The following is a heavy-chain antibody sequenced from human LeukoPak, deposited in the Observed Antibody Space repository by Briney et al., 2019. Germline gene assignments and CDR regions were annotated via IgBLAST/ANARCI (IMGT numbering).Heavy chain of an antibody. CDR3: ARGFDDCGDYRRAFDI. J-gene: IGHJ3*02. Sequence: ASVKVSCKASGYTFTSYDINWVRQATGQGLEWMGWMNPNSGNTGYAQKFQGRVTITRNTSISTAYMELSSLRSEDTAVYYCARGFDDCGDYRRAFDIWGQGTMVTVSS. V-gene: IGHV1-8*03. CDR1: GYTFTSYD. CDR2: MNPNSGNT. D-gene: IGHD4-17*01.